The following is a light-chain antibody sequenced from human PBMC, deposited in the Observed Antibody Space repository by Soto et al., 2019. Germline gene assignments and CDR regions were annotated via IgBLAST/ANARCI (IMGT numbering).Light chain of an antibody. CDR2: EVS. J-gene: IGLJ3*02. Sequence: QSALTQPASVSGSPGQSIIISCTGTSSDVGAYNYVSWYQQYPGRAPKLIIYEVSNRPSGVSERFSGSKSDNTASLTISGLQAEDEADYYCSAFTGTYTRVFGGGTKLTVL. V-gene: IGLV2-14*01. CDR1: SSDVGAYNY. CDR3: SAFTGTYTRV.